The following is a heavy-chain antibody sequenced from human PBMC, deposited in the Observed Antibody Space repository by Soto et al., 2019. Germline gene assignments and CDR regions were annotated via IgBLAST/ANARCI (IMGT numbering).Heavy chain of an antibody. J-gene: IGHJ4*02. Sequence: QVQLQESGPGLVKPSETLSLTCSVSGGSISSYYWGWIRQPPGKGLEWIGYISYTGSTDYSPSLKSRVTISVDTSKNQFSLKVRSVTAADTAIYFCARHYPIGNNRNYFDYWGRGTLVTVSS. D-gene: IGHD1-1*01. CDR3: ARHYPIGNNRNYFDY. V-gene: IGHV4-59*08. CDR2: ISYTGST. CDR1: GGSISSYY.